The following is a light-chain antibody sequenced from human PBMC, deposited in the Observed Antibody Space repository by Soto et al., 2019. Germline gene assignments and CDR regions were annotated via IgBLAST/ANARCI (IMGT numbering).Light chain of an antibody. CDR3: PQSGSSSPWT. V-gene: IGKV3-20*01. CDR1: QSVSSSY. J-gene: IGKJ1*01. Sequence: EIVLTQSPGTLSLSPGERATLSCRASQSVSSSYLAWYQQKPGQAPRLLIYGASSRATGIPDRFSGSGSGTDFTLTISRLDPQDFVAYYCPQSGSSSPWTFGQGTKVEIK. CDR2: GAS.